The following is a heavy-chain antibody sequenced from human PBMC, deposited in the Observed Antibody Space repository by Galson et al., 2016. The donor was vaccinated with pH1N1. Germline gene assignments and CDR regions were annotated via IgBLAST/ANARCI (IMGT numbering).Heavy chain of an antibody. CDR1: GFTFGDYA. Sequence: SLRLSCAASGFTFGDYAMRWVRQAPGKGLEYVSSISTSSGTTYYGDSVRGRFTISRDNSKNTVYLQMNSLRAEDTAIYYCTKARVGNYYVDYWSQGSLVTVSS. CDR2: ISTSSGTT. V-gene: IGHV3-23*01. CDR3: TKARVGNYYVDY. J-gene: IGHJ4*02. D-gene: IGHD1-7*01.